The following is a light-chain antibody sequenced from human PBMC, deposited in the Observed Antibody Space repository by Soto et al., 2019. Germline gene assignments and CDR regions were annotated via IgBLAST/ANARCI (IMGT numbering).Light chain of an antibody. V-gene: IGKV1-5*03. CDR2: KAS. CDR1: QSIGNW. CDR3: QQYTSYV. J-gene: IGKJ3*01. Sequence: DVQMTQTPSSLSASVGDRVILTCRASQSIGNWLAWYQQKPGKAPKLLIYKASSLESGVQTRFSGSVSGTDFTLTIRSLHPEDFATYYCQQYTSYVFGPGTKVDIK.